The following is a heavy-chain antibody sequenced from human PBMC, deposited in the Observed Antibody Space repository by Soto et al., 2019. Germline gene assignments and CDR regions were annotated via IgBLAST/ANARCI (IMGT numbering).Heavy chain of an antibody. CDR1: AFSFSSYA. CDR3: TKPTDGAFDM. J-gene: IGHJ3*02. D-gene: IGHD4-17*01. V-gene: IGHV3-23*01. Sequence: EVQLLESGGGLIQPGGSLRLSCAGSAFSFSSYAISWVRQGPGKGLEWVSGISASGDGTYYADSVKGRFTISRDNFQNTLYLQMDSLRAEDTAEYYCTKPTDGAFDMWGQGTMVTVFS. CDR2: ISASGDGT.